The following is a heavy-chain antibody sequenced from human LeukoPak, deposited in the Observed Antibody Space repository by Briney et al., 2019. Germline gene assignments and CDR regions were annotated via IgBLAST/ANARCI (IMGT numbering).Heavy chain of an antibody. CDR2: ISHRGST. J-gene: IGHJ6*03. V-gene: IGHV4-34*01. D-gene: IGHD3-9*01. CDR1: GGSFSDYY. Sequence: SETLSLTCTVYGGSFSDYYWSWIRQSPGKGLEWIGEISHRGSTNYNPSLKSRVTISIDTSKNQFSLKLSSVTAADTAVYYCARLYFTIFSQYMDVWGKGTTVTVSS. CDR3: ARLYFTIFSQYMDV.